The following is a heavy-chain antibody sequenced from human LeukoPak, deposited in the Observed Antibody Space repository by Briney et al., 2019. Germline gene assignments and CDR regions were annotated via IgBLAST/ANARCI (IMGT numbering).Heavy chain of an antibody. CDR3: ARELRVAAAGHFDY. D-gene: IGHD6-13*01. CDR2: MNPNSGNT. V-gene: IGHV1-8*03. Sequence: ASVKVSCKTSGGTFSNYTINWVRQATGQGLEWMGWMNPNSGNTGYAQKFQGRVTITRNTSISTAYMELSSLRSEDTAVYYCARELRVAAAGHFDYWGQGTLVTVSS. CDR1: GGTFSNYT. J-gene: IGHJ4*02.